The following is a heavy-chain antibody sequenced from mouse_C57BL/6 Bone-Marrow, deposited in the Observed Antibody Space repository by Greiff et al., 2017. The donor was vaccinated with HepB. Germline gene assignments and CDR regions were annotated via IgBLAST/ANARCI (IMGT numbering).Heavy chain of an antibody. V-gene: IGHV5-9-1*02. CDR3: TRDYYGSPGWYFDV. D-gene: IGHD1-1*01. CDR2: ISSGGDYI. Sequence: EVKLVESGEGLVKPGGSLKLSCAASGFTFSSYAMSWVRQTPEKRLEWVAYISSGGDYIYYADTVKGRFTISRGNARNTLYLQMSSLKSEDTAMYYCTRDYYGSPGWYFDVWGTGTTVTVSS. CDR1: GFTFSSYA. J-gene: IGHJ1*03.